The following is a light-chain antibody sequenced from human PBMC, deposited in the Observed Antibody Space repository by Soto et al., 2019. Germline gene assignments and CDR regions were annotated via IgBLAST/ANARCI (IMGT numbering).Light chain of an antibody. CDR2: LDSDGSH. CDR3: QTWATGPDWV. V-gene: IGLV4-69*01. CDR1: SGHSSYT. Sequence: QSVLTQSPSASASLGASVNLTCTLTSGHSSYTIVWHQQQPDKGPRFLMNLDSDGSHYKGDGIPDRFSGSSSGLERYLTISSLQSEDEADYYCQTWATGPDWVFGGGTQLTVL. J-gene: IGLJ7*01.